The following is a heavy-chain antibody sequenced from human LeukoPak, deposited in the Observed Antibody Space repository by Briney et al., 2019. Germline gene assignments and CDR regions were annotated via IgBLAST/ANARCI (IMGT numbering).Heavy chain of an antibody. J-gene: IGHJ4*02. CDR1: GDSISSGSYY. D-gene: IGHD6-19*01. Sequence: SSETLSLTCTVSGDSISSGSYYWSWIRQPAGKGLEWIGRIYTSESTNYNPSLKSRVTISVDTSKNQFSLKLSSVTAADTAVYYCARGKTRGYSSGWLGKYFDYWGQGTLVTVSS. CDR2: IYTSEST. CDR3: ARGKTRGYSSGWLGKYFDY. V-gene: IGHV4-61*02.